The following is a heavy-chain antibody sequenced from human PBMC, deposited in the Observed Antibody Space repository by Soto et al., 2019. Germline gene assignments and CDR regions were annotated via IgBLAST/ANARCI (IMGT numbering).Heavy chain of an antibody. V-gene: IGHV4-39*01. J-gene: IGHJ6*02. CDR1: GGSISSSSYY. CDR3: ACIFSGGYSYGFDYYGMDV. CDR2: IFYSGST. D-gene: IGHD5-18*01. Sequence: SETLSLTCTVSGGSISSSSYYWGWIRQPPGKGLDGIGSIFYSGSTYYNPSLKSRVTISLDTSQNQFSLKLSSLTAADTAVYYCACIFSGGYSYGFDYYGMDVWGQGTTVTVSS.